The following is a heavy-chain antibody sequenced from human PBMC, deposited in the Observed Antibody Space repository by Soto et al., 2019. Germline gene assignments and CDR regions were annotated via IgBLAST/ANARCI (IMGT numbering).Heavy chain of an antibody. CDR1: GFSLSTSGVG. CDR2: IYWDDAK. Sequence: QITLKESGPTLVKPTQTLTLTCTFSGFSLSTSGVGVGWIRQPPGKALEWLALIYWDDAKRYSPSLKSRLTITKETSKNQVVLTMTNMDPVDTATYYCAHRASSGWPWRKAEYFQHWGQGTLVTVSS. V-gene: IGHV2-5*02. D-gene: IGHD6-19*01. J-gene: IGHJ1*01. CDR3: AHRASSGWPWRKAEYFQH.